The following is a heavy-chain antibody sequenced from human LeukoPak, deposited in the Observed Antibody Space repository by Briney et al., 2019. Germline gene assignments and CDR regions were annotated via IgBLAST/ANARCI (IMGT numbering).Heavy chain of an antibody. CDR1: GYTFTGYY. CDR2: INPNSGGT. D-gene: IGHD5-12*01. V-gene: IGHV1-2*02. Sequence: GASVKVSCKASGYTFTGYYMHWVRQAPGQGLEWMGWINPNSGGTNYTQKFQGRVTMTRDTSISTAYLQWSSLKASDTAMYYCARREGGYSGYDFSVTYYFDYWGQGTLVTVSS. CDR3: ARREGGYSGYDFSVTYYFDY. J-gene: IGHJ4*02.